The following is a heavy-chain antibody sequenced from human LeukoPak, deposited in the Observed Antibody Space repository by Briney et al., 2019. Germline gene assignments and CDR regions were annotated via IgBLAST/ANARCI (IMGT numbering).Heavy chain of an antibody. J-gene: IGHJ4*02. Sequence: SETLSPTCTVSGGSISSSSYYWGWIRQPPGKGLEWIGSIYYSGSTYYNPSLKSRVTISVDTSKNQFSLKLSSVTAADTAVYYCARRSGGEIDYWGQGTLVTVSS. CDR1: GGSISSSSYY. CDR3: ARRSGGEIDY. CDR2: IYYSGST. V-gene: IGHV4-39*01. D-gene: IGHD3-16*01.